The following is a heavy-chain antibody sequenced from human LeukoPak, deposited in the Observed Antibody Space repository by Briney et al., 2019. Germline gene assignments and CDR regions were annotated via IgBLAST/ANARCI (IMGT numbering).Heavy chain of an antibody. CDR1: GFTFSSYA. D-gene: IGHD2-15*01. CDR3: AKAGGGSCSGGSCPNWFDP. CDR2: ISGSGGST. V-gene: IGHV3-23*01. J-gene: IGHJ5*02. Sequence: GGSLRLSCAASGFTFSSYAMSWVRQAPGKGLEWVSAISGSGGSTYYADSVKGRFTISRDNSKNTLYLQMYNLRAEDTAVYYCAKAGGGSCSGGSCPNWFDPWGQGTLVTVSS.